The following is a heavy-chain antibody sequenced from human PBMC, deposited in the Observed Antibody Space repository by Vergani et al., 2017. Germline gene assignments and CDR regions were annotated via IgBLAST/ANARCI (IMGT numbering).Heavy chain of an antibody. V-gene: IGHV4-59*01. CDR2: IYYSGST. D-gene: IGHD6-13*01. CDR3: ARGGSSSWYCDY. Sequence: QVQLQESGPGLVKPSETLSLTCTVSVGSISSYYWSWIRQPPGKGLEWIGYIYYSGSTNYNPTLKSRVTISVDTSKNQFSLKLSSVTAADTAVYYCARGGSSSWYCDYWGRGTLVTVSS. CDR1: VGSISSYY. J-gene: IGHJ4*02.